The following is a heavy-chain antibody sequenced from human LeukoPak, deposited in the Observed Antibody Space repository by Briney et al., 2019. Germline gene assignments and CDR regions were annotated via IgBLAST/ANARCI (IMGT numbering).Heavy chain of an antibody. Sequence: NPSETLSLTCTVSGGSISSYYWSWIRQPPGKGLEWIGYIYYSGSTNYNPSLKSRVTISVDTSKNQFSLKLSSVTAADTAVYYCARDAGGSCSSTSCYPKISHYGMDVWGQGTTVTVSS. CDR1: GGSISSYY. CDR2: IYYSGST. V-gene: IGHV4-59*01. D-gene: IGHD2-2*01. J-gene: IGHJ6*02. CDR3: ARDAGGSCSSTSCYPKISHYGMDV.